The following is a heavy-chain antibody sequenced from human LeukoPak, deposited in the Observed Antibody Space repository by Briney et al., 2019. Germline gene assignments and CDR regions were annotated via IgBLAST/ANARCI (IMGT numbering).Heavy chain of an antibody. Sequence: PGGSLRLSCAASGFTFSGYAMSWVRQTPGKGLEWVSAISGSGGSTYYADSVKGRFTISRDNSKNTLYLQMNSLRAEDTAVYYCAKRKGFDWYNYWGQGTLVTVSS. J-gene: IGHJ4*02. V-gene: IGHV3-23*01. CDR2: ISGSGGST. CDR3: AKRKGFDWYNY. CDR1: GFTFSGYA. D-gene: IGHD3-9*01.